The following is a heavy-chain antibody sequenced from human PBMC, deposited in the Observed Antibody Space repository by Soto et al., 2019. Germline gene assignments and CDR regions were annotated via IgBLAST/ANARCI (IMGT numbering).Heavy chain of an antibody. J-gene: IGHJ4*02. D-gene: IGHD2-2*01. Sequence: GGSLRLSCVGSGFTFSSNWMTWVRQAPGKGLEWVGNIRQDGSEKNYVDSVKGRFTISRDNAKNSLYLQMNSLRAEDTAVYYCAREIVVARGASYFDYWGPGTLFTVSS. CDR2: IRQDGSEK. V-gene: IGHV3-7*04. CDR3: AREIVVARGASYFDY. CDR1: GFTFSSNW.